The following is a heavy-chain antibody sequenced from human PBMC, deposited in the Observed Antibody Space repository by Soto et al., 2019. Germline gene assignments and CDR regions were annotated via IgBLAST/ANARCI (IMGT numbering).Heavy chain of an antibody. CDR1: GFTFSSYG. Sequence: GGSLRLSCAASGFTFSSYGMHWVRQAPGKGLEWVAVIWYDGSNKYYADSVKGRFTISRDNSKNTLYLQMNSLRAEDTAVYYCARDTGWLRFDVIDYWGQGTLVTVSS. J-gene: IGHJ4*02. CDR3: ARDTGWLRFDVIDY. CDR2: IWYDGSNK. D-gene: IGHD5-12*01. V-gene: IGHV3-33*01.